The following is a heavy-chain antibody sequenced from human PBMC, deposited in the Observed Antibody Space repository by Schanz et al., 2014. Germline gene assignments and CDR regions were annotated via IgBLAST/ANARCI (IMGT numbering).Heavy chain of an antibody. Sequence: VQLLESGGGFVQPGGSLRLSCAGSGFAFRSYAMHWVRQAPGKGLEWAALISHDGNNKHYVDSVEGRFTISRDNSKSMLFLEMSSLRVEDTAVYYCVREENYPSFLGYYYYMDVWGKGTSVTVSS. J-gene: IGHJ6*03. CDR3: VREENYPSFLGYYYYMDV. V-gene: IGHV3-30-3*01. D-gene: IGHD3-10*01. CDR2: ISHDGNNK. CDR1: GFAFRSYA.